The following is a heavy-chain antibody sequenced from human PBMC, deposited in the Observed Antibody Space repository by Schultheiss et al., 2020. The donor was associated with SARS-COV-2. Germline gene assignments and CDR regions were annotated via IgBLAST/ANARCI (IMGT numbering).Heavy chain of an antibody. Sequence: ASVKVSCKVSGYTLTELSMHWVRQAPGKGLEWMGGFDPEDGETIYAQKFQGRVTMTEDTSINTAYMELSRLRSDDTAVYYCAIYFCIAARIQNAFDIWGQGTRVTVSS. CDR2: FDPEDGET. CDR3: AIYFCIAARIQNAFDI. J-gene: IGHJ3*02. D-gene: IGHD6-6*01. V-gene: IGHV1-24*01. CDR1: GYTLTELS.